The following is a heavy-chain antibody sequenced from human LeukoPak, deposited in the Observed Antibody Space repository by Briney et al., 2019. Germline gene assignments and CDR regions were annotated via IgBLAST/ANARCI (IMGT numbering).Heavy chain of an antibody. V-gene: IGHV4-34*01. CDR1: GGSFSGYY. Sequence: SETLSLICAVYGGSFSGYYWSWIRQPPGKGLEWIGEINHSGSTNYNPSLKSRVTISVDTSKNQFSLKLSSVTAADTAVYYCARGGFNMDAFDIWGQGTMVTVSS. CDR3: ARGGFNMDAFDI. D-gene: IGHD2/OR15-2a*01. J-gene: IGHJ3*02. CDR2: INHSGST.